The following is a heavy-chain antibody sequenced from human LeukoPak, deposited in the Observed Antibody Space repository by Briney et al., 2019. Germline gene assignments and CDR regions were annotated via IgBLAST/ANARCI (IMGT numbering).Heavy chain of an antibody. CDR1: GFTFSSYA. D-gene: IGHD2-2*01. CDR2: ISYDGSNK. V-gene: IGHV3-30-3*01. J-gene: IGHJ5*02. Sequence: GSLRLSCAASGFTFSSYAMHWVRQAPGKGLEWVAVISYDGSNKYYADSVKGRFTISRDNSKNTLYLQMNSLRAEDTAVYYCARDRWDIVVVPAAISSTGSWFDPWGQGTLVTVSS. CDR3: ARDRWDIVVVPAAISSTGSWFDP.